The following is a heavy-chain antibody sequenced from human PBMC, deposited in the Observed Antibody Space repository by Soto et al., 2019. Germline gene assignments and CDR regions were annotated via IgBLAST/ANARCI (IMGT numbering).Heavy chain of an antibody. CDR1: GFTFSSYG. CDR3: ARVDGSDQWGYFDY. V-gene: IGHV3-30*03. Sequence: GGSLRLSCAASGFTFSSYGMHWVRQAPGKGLEWVAVISYDGSNKYYADSVKGRFTISRDNSKNTLYLQMNSLRAEDTAVYYCARVDGSDQWGYFDYWGQGTLVTVSS. D-gene: IGHD1-26*01. CDR2: ISYDGSNK. J-gene: IGHJ4*02.